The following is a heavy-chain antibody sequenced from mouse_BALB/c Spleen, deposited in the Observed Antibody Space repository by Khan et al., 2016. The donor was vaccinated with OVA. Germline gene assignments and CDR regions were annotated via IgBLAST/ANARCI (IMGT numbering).Heavy chain of an antibody. V-gene: IGHV1-61*01. Sequence: QVQLQQPGAELVRPGASVILSCKASGYTFTSYWMNWVRQRPGQGLDWIGKINPSDSETHYNQMFKDKATLPVDKSSGTAYMKLSSLTSDDSAVYYCARREKYGYDPSWFAYWGQGTLATVSA. CDR1: GYTFTSYW. CDR2: INPSDSET. CDR3: ARREKYGYDPSWFAY. J-gene: IGHJ3*01. D-gene: IGHD2-2*01.